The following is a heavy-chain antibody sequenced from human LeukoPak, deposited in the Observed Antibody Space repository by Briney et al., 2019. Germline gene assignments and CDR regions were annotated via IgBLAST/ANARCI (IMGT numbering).Heavy chain of an antibody. CDR3: ARHDPLRYFDY. V-gene: IGHV4-59*08. Sequence: PSETLSLTCTVSGGSISSYYWSWIRQPPGKGLEWIGYIYYSGSTNYNPSLKSRVTISVDTSKNQFSLKLSSVTAADTAVYYCARHDPLRYFDYWGQGTLVTVSS. CDR2: IYYSGST. D-gene: IGHD3-9*01. J-gene: IGHJ4*02. CDR1: GGSISSYY.